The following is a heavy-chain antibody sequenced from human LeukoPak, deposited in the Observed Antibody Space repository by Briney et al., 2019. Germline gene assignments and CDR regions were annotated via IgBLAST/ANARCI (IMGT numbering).Heavy chain of an antibody. V-gene: IGHV1-2*02. CDR3: ARGNYGDGLAYYYMDV. D-gene: IGHD1-7*01. CDR1: GYTFTGYY. J-gene: IGHJ6*03. CDR2: INPNSGGT. Sequence: ASVKVSCKASGYTFTGYYMHWVRQAPGQGLEWMGWINPNSGGTNYAQKFQGRVTMTRDTSISTAYMELSRLRSEDTAVYYCARGNYGDGLAYYYMDVWGKGTTVTVSS.